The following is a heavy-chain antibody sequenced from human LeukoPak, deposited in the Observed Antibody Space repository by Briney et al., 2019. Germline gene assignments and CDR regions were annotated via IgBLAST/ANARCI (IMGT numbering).Heavy chain of an antibody. Sequence: GGSLRLSCAASGFTFSSYWMSWVRQAQGKGLEWVANIKQDGSEKWYGDSVRGRFTISRDNAKNSLYLQMNSLRPEDTAVYSCARVIAARPSDYWGQGTLVTVSS. CDR1: GFTFSSYW. V-gene: IGHV3-7*04. D-gene: IGHD6-13*01. J-gene: IGHJ4*02. CDR3: ARVIAARPSDY. CDR2: IKQDGSEK.